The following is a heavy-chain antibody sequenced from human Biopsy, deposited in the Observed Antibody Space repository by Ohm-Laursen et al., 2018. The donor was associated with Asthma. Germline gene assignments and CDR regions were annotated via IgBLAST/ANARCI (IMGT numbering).Heavy chain of an antibody. Sequence: SLRLSCSASGITFSSYWMHWVRQAPGKGLVWVSRINSDGSSTSYADSVKGRFTISRDNAKNTLYLEMNSLRAEDTAVYYCARGPAGPQLDNWGQGTLVTVSS. J-gene: IGHJ4*02. CDR1: GITFSSYW. CDR2: INSDGSST. CDR3: ARGPAGPQLDN. D-gene: IGHD6-13*01. V-gene: IGHV3-74*01.